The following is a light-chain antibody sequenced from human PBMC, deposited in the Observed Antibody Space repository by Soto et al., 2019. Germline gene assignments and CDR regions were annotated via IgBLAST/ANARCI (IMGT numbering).Light chain of an antibody. Sequence: QSVLTQPPSASGYPGQSVAISWTGTSRDVGGYNYVSWYQQNPGKAPELMIYEVNKRPSGVPDRFSGSKSGNTASLTVSGLQAEDEADYYCSSYAGSSNVFGTGTKLTVL. J-gene: IGLJ1*01. CDR3: SSYAGSSNV. CDR2: EVN. CDR1: SRDVGGYNY. V-gene: IGLV2-8*01.